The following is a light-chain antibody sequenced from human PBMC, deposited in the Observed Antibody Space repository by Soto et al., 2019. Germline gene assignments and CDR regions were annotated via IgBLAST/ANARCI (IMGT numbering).Light chain of an antibody. V-gene: IGKV1-39*01. CDR2: TAS. CDR1: KSISTY. J-gene: IGKJ1*01. CDR3: QQTYSIPWT. Sequence: DIQMTQSPSSLSASVGDRVTITCRASKSISTYLNWYQHKPGKAPKVLIFTASSLQSGVPSRFSGSESGTDFTLTISTLQPEDFATYYCQQTYSIPWTFGQGTKVEIK.